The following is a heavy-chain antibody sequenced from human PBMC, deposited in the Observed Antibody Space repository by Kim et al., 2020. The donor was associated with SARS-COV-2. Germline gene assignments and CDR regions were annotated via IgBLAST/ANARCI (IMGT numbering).Heavy chain of an antibody. J-gene: IGHJ3*02. Sequence: SETLSLTCAVYGGSFSGYYWSWIRQPPGKGLEWIGEINHSGSTNYNPSLKSRVTISVDTSKNQFSLKLSSVTAADTAVYYCARGPRGVWSGYHTNDAFD. V-gene: IGHV4-34*01. CDR2: INHSGST. D-gene: IGHD3-3*01. CDR1: GGSFSGYY. CDR3: ARGPRGVWSGYHTNDAFD.